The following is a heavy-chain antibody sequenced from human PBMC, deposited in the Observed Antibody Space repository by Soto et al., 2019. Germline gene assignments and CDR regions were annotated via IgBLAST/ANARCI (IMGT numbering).Heavy chain of an antibody. V-gene: IGHV1-2*07. J-gene: IGHJ4*02. CDR1: GYSFTGYS. Sequence: ASVKVSCKASGYSFTGYSMHWVRQAPGQGLEWMGWINPKNGATIYGHNYQGLVTMIGGCAISIVYKVLRTLKSHATGLDARAIEDGGVVQWGEGTLV. D-gene: IGHD2-8*02. CDR2: INPKNGAT. CDR3: AIEDGGVVQ.